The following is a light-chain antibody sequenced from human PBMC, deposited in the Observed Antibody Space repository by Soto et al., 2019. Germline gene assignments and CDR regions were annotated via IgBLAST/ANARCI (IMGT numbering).Light chain of an antibody. CDR3: QHYNNLWG. Sequence: EIVMTQSPATLSVSPGERATLSCRASQSVSTNLAWYQQKPGQPPRVLIYGSSTRATGIPARFSGSGSGTEFTLTISRLQAEDFAIYYCQHYNNLWGFGGGTKVEIK. V-gene: IGKV3-15*01. J-gene: IGKJ4*01. CDR1: QSVSTN. CDR2: GSS.